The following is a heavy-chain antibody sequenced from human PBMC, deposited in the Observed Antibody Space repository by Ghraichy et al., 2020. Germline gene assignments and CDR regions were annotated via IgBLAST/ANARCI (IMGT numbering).Heavy chain of an antibody. V-gene: IGHV4-34*01. D-gene: IGHD2-21*01. CDR2: INHSGST. Sequence: SETLSLTCAVYGGSFSGYYWSWIRQPPGKGLEWIGEINHSGSTNYNPSLKSRVTISVDTSKNQFSLKLSSVTAADTAVYYCAIGRVRLTYYYYYMDVWGKGTTVTVSS. CDR1: GGSFSGYY. J-gene: IGHJ6*03. CDR3: AIGRVRLTYYYYYMDV.